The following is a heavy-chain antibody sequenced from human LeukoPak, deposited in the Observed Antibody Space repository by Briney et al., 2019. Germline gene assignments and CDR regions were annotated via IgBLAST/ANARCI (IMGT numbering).Heavy chain of an antibody. D-gene: IGHD4-17*01. V-gene: IGHV3-48*03. Sequence: GGSLRLSCAASGFTFSSYEMNWVRQAPGKGLEWVSYISTRGSMIYYADSVKGRFTISRDNAKNSLYLQINSLRAEDTAVYYCAREGYGDYDTDAFDICGQGTLVTVSS. CDR3: AREGYGDYDTDAFDI. J-gene: IGHJ3*02. CDR2: ISTRGSMI. CDR1: GFTFSSYE.